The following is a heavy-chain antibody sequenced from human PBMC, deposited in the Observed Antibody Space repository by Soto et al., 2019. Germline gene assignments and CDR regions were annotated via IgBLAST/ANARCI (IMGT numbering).Heavy chain of an antibody. CDR1: GYTFTGYY. Sequence: ASVKVSCKASGYTFTGYYMHWVRQAPGQGLEWMGWINPNSGGTNYAQKFQGWVTMTRDTSISTAYMELSRLRSDDTAVYYCARGPPSNYDILTGLYYYYYMDVWGKGTTVTVSS. V-gene: IGHV1-2*04. D-gene: IGHD3-9*01. CDR2: INPNSGGT. CDR3: ARGPPSNYDILTGLYYYYYMDV. J-gene: IGHJ6*03.